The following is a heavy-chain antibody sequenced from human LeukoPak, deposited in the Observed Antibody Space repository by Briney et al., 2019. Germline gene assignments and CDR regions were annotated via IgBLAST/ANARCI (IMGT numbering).Heavy chain of an antibody. V-gene: IGHV1-2*02. J-gene: IGHJ6*02. CDR1: GYTFTGYY. Sequence: GASVKVSCKASGYTFTGYYMHWVRQAPGQGLEWMGWINPNSGGTNYAQKFQGRVTMTRDTSISTAYMELSRLRSDDTAVYYCAREEVDTAMATMYYYYGMDVWGQGTTVTVSS. CDR2: INPNSGGT. CDR3: AREEVDTAMATMYYYYGMDV. D-gene: IGHD5-18*01.